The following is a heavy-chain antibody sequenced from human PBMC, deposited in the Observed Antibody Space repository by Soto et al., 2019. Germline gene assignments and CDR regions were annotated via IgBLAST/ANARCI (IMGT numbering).Heavy chain of an antibody. V-gene: IGHV3-21*05. CDR3: ATVGYCSSTSCQTRYYYYGMDV. Sequence: PGGSLRLSCAASGFTFSSYSMNWVGQAPGKGLEWVSYISRSGSDIYYADSVKGRFTIARDNAKNSLFLQMNSLRSEDTAVYYCATVGYCSSTSCQTRYYYYGMDVWGQGTTVTVSS. CDR2: ISRSGSDI. CDR1: GFTFSSYS. J-gene: IGHJ6*02. D-gene: IGHD2-2*03.